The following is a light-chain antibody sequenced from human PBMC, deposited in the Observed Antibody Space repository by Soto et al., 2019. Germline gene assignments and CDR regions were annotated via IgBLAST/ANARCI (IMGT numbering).Light chain of an antibody. Sequence: QSVLTQPPSVSAAPGQKVTISCSGSDSNIGNNFVSWYQQFPGTAPKLLIYDHNKRPSGTPDRFSGSKSGTSATLGITGLQTGDEANYYCGTWDLSLSAEVFGGGTQLTVL. J-gene: IGLJ7*01. CDR1: DSNIGNNF. CDR3: GTWDLSLSAEV. V-gene: IGLV1-51*01. CDR2: DHN.